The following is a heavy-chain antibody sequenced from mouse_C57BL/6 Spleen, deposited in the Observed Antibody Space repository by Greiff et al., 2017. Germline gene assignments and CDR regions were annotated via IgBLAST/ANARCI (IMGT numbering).Heavy chain of an antibody. CDR3: TTWGYYGSSPGL. D-gene: IGHD1-1*01. CDR2: IDPEDGDT. V-gene: IGHV14-1*01. CDR1: GFNIKDYY. Sequence: VQLQQSGAELVRPGASVKLSCTASGFNIKDYYMHWVKQRPEQGLEWIGRIDPEDGDTEYAPKFQGKATMTADTSSNTAYLQRSSLTSEDTAVYYCTTWGYYGSSPGLRGQGTLVTVSA. J-gene: IGHJ3*01.